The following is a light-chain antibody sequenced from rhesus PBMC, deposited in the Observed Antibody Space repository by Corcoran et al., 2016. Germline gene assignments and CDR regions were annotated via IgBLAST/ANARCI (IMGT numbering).Light chain of an antibody. CDR3: QHYYSTPYS. CDR1: QGISNY. V-gene: IGKV1-25*02. Sequence: DIQMTQSPSSLSASVGDRVTITCRASQGISNYLAWYQQKPGETPKLLIYAASGLQHGIPSRFSVTGSGTDFTLTINSLQSEDFATYYCQHYYSTPYSFGQGTKVEIK. CDR2: AAS. J-gene: IGKJ2*01.